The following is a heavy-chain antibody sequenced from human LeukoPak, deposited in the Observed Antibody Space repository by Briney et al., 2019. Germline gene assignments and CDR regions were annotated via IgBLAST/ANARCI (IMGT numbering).Heavy chain of an antibody. Sequence: GGSLRLSCAASGFTFSSYAMHWVRQAPGKGLEWVAVISYDGNNKYYADSVKGRFTISRDNSKNTLYLQMNSLRAEDTAVYYCARGYYYYGMDVWGQGITVTVSS. J-gene: IGHJ6*02. V-gene: IGHV3-30-3*01. CDR2: ISYDGNNK. CDR1: GFTFSSYA. CDR3: ARGYYYYGMDV.